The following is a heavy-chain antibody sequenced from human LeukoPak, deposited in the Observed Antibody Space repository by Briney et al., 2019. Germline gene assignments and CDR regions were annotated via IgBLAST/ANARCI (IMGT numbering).Heavy chain of an antibody. V-gene: IGHV3-33*01. CDR1: GFTFSSYG. CDR3: ARDINYDVSSSGLDY. J-gene: IGHJ4*02. Sequence: PGRSLRLSCAASGFTFSSYGMHWVRQAPGKGLEWVAVIWYDGSNKYYADSVKGRFTISRDNSKNTLYLQMNSLRAEDTAVYYCARDINYDVSSSGLDYWGQGTLVTVSS. D-gene: IGHD3-22*01. CDR2: IWYDGSNK.